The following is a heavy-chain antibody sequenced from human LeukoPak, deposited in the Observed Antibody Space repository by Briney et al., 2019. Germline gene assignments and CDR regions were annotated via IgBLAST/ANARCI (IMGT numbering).Heavy chain of an antibody. J-gene: IGHJ4*02. CDR3: ARNARSGWYYFDY. D-gene: IGHD6-19*01. CDR2: IYYSGST. Sequence: SETLSLTCIVSGGSISSSSYYWGWIRQPPGKGLEWIGTIYYSGSTNYNPSLKSRVTISVDTSKNQFSLKLSSVTAADTAVYYCARNARSGWYYFDYWGQGTLVTVSS. CDR1: GGSISSSSYY. V-gene: IGHV4-39*07.